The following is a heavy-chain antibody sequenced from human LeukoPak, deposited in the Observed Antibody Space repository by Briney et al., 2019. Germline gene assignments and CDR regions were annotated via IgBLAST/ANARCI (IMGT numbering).Heavy chain of an antibody. D-gene: IGHD1-14*01. CDR3: ARELRSRGFDY. V-gene: IGHV4-59*01. CDR2: IYYSGST. CDR1: GGSISSYY. Sequence: SETLSLTCTVSGGSISSYYWSWIQQPPGKGLEWIGYIYYSGSTNYNPSLKSRVTISVDTSKNQFSLKLSSVTAADTAVYYCARELRSRGFDYWGQGTLVTVSS. J-gene: IGHJ4*02.